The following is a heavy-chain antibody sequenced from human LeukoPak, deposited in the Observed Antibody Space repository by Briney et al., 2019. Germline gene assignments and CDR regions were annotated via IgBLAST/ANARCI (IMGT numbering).Heavy chain of an antibody. D-gene: IGHD1-26*01. V-gene: IGHV5-51*01. CDR2: IYPGDSDT. J-gene: IGHJ4*02. Sequence: GESLKISCKGSGYSFTSYWIGWVRQMPGKGLEWMGIIYPGDSDTRYSPSFQGQVTISADKSISTAYLQWSSLKASDTAMYYCARQIGEQLEESDFDYWGQGTLVTVSS. CDR1: GYSFTSYW. CDR3: ARQIGEQLEESDFDY.